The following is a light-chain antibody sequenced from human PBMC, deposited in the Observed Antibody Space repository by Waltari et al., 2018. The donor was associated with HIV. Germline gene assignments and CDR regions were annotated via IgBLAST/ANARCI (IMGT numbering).Light chain of an antibody. CDR3: QQRSNWRGFT. J-gene: IGKJ3*01. V-gene: IGKV3-11*01. Sequence: EIVLTQSPATLSLSPGERVTLSCRASQSVSSYLAWYQQKPGQAPRLLIYDASNRATGIPARFSGSGSGTDFTLIISSLEPEDFAVYYCQQRSNWRGFTFGPGTKVDIK. CDR2: DAS. CDR1: QSVSSY.